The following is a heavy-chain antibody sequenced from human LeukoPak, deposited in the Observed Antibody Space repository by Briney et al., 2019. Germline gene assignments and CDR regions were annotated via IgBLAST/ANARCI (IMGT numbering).Heavy chain of an antibody. D-gene: IGHD3-10*01. Sequence: SETLSLTCTVSGGSISSYYWSWIRQPPGKGLEWVGYIYYSGSTNYNPSLKSRVTISVDTSKNQFSLKLSSVTAADTVMYYCARRPSELLWFGEGAFDIWGQGTMVTVSS. V-gene: IGHV4-59*08. CDR2: IYYSGST. J-gene: IGHJ3*02. CDR3: ARRPSELLWFGEGAFDI. CDR1: GGSISSYY.